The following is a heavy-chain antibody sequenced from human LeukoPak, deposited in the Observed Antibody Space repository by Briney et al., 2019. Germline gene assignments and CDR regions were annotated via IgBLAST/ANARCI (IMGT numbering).Heavy chain of an antibody. Sequence: ASVKVSCKASGYTFTSYGISWVRQAPGQSLEWMGWIHAGHGITKYSENFQARVTITRDTVATTAYMELRSLRSDDTAVYYCARGAGFAEPLPDYWGQGTLVAVSS. CDR1: GYTFTSYG. V-gene: IGHV1-3*01. CDR2: IHAGHGIT. CDR3: ARGAGFAEPLPDY. D-gene: IGHD1-14*01. J-gene: IGHJ4*02.